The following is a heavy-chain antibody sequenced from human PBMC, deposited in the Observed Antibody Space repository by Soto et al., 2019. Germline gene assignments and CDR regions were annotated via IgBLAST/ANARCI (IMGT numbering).Heavy chain of an antibody. CDR1: GYTFTDYF. CDR2: INPNSRGT. J-gene: IGHJ5*02. CDR3: ARVTLKAGNWFDP. Sequence: ASVKVSCKASGYTFTDYFIHWVRQAPGQGFEWMGWINPNSRGTNYAPKFQGRVTMTRDTFNSTAYMELRGLRSDDTAVYYCARVTLKAGNWFDPWGQGTLVTVSS. V-gene: IGHV1-2*02.